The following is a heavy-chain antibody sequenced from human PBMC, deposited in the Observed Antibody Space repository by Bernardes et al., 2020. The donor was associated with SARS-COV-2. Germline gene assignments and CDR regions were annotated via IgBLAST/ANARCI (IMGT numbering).Heavy chain of an antibody. CDR1: GGSFSDYY. CDR2: INHSGST. Sequence: SETLSLTCAVYGGSFSDYYWSWIRQPPGKGLEWIGEINHSGSTSYNPSLTSRVTISVDTSKNQFSLKLSSVAAADTAVYYCARWGGAGSTRDYYYYYAMDGWGLGTPVPVSS. V-gene: IGHV4-34*01. D-gene: IGHD3-16*01. CDR3: ARWGGAGSTRDYYYYYAMDG. J-gene: IGHJ6*02.